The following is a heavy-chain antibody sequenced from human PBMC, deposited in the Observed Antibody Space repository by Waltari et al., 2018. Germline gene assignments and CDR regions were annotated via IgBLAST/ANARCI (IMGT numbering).Heavy chain of an antibody. CDR3: AKGSAIYYYYYGMDV. CDR1: GVTFDDYA. V-gene: IGHV3-9*01. D-gene: IGHD6-25*01. Sequence: EVQLVESGGGLVQPGRSLRLSCAASGVTFDDYAMHWVRQAPGKGLEWVSGISWNSGSIGYADSVKGRFTISRDNAKNSLYLQMNSLRAEDTALYYCAKGSAIYYYYYGMDVWGQGTTVTVSS. CDR2: ISWNSGSI. J-gene: IGHJ6*02.